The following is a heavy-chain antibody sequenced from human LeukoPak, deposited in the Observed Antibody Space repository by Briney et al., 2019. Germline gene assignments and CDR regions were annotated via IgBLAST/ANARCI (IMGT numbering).Heavy chain of an antibody. D-gene: IGHD2-2*03. CDR3: TTELAGYCSSTSCSLNTWFDP. V-gene: IGHV3-15*05. CDR1: GFTFRNAW. CDR2: IRSKTDGGIA. J-gene: IGHJ5*02. Sequence: GGSLRLSCAASGFTFRNAWMSWVRQAPGKGLEWVGRIRSKTDGGIAEYTAPVKGRSIMSRDDSENTLYLQMNSLRTEDTALYYCTTELAGYCSSTSCSLNTWFDPWGQGTLVTVSS.